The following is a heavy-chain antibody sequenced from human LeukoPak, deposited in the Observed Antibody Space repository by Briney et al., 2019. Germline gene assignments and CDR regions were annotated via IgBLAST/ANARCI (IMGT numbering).Heavy chain of an antibody. V-gene: IGHV4-59*12. CDR2: IYYSGST. CDR3: ARGGHYDLYWYFDL. J-gene: IGHJ2*01. CDR1: GGSISSYY. Sequence: PSETLSLTCTVSGGSISSYYWSWIRQPPGKGLEWIGYIYYSGSTNYNPSLKSRVTMSVDTSKNQFSLKLSSVTAADTAVYYCARGGHYDLYWYFDLWGRGTLVTVSS. D-gene: IGHD3-3*01.